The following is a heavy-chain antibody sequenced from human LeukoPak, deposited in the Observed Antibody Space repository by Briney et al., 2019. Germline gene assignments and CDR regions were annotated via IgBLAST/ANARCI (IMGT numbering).Heavy chain of an antibody. Sequence: PGGALRLSCAASGFTFSDYYRSWIRQAPGKGLEGVSYISSSGSTIYYADSVKGRFTISRDNAKNSLYLQMNSLRAEDTAVYYCARDTTSLRGSYYYSGIAVWGQGTTVTVSS. J-gene: IGHJ6*02. CDR3: ARDTTSLRGSYYYSGIAV. D-gene: IGHD3-10*01. CDR2: ISSSGSTI. V-gene: IGHV3-11*01. CDR1: GFTFSDYY.